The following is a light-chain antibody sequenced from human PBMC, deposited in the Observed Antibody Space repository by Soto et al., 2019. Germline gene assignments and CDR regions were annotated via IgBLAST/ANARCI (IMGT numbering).Light chain of an antibody. V-gene: IGLV2-23*01. J-gene: IGLJ3*02. CDR3: CSYAGSTTLV. CDR2: EGS. Sequence: QAVVTQPASVSGSPGQSITISCTGTSSDVGSWNLVSWYQRHPGKAPKLMIYEGSKRPSGVSNRFSGSKSGNTASLTISGLQAEDEADYYCCSYAGSTTLVFGGGTKLTVL. CDR1: SSDVGSWNL.